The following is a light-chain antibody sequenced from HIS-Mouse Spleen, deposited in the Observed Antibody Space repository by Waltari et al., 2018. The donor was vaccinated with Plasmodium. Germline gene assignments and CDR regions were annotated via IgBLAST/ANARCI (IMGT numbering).Light chain of an antibody. V-gene: IGKV1-5*03. CDR3: QQYNSYSGT. J-gene: IGKJ1*01. CDR1: QSIISR. Sequence: DIQMTQSPSTLSASVGDRVTITCRASQSIISRLAWYQQKPGKAPKLLIYKASSLESGVPSRFSGSGSGTEFTLTISSLQPDDFATYYCQQYNSYSGTFGQGTKVEIK. CDR2: KAS.